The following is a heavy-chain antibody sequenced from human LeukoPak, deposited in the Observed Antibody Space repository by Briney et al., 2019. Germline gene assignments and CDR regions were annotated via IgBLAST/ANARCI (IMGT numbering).Heavy chain of an antibody. D-gene: IGHD6-6*01. CDR2: ISYDGSNK. Sequence: GGSLRLSCAASGFTFSSYGMHWVRQAPGKGLEWVAVISYDGSNKYYADSVKGRFTISRDNSKNTLYLQMNSLRAEDTAVYYCAKVGIAARRQDGYWGQGTLVTVSS. J-gene: IGHJ4*02. CDR1: GFTFSSYG. CDR3: AKVGIAARRQDGY. V-gene: IGHV3-30*18.